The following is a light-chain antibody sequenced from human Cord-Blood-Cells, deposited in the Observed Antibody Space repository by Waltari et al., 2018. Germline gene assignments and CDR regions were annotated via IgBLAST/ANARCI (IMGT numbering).Light chain of an antibody. Sequence: EIVLTQSPATLSLSPGESATLPCRASQRVSSYLAWYQQKPGQAPRLLIYDASNRATGIPARFSGSGSGTDFTLTISSLEPEDFAVYYCQQRSNWPPLTFGGGTKVEIK. CDR2: DAS. CDR3: QQRSNWPPLT. V-gene: IGKV3-11*01. J-gene: IGKJ4*01. CDR1: QRVSSY.